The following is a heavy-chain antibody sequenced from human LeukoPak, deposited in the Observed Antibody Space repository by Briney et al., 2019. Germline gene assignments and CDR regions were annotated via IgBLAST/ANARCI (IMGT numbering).Heavy chain of an antibody. CDR3: ARGEVAAAGEQPYFDY. CDR2: INHSGST. D-gene: IGHD6-13*01. CDR1: GGSFSGYY. V-gene: IGHV4-34*01. J-gene: IGHJ4*02. Sequence: PSETLSLTCAVYGGSFSGYYWSWIRQPPGKGLEWIGEINHSGSTNYNPSLKSRVTISVDTSKNQFSLKLSSVTAADTAVYYCARGEVAAAGEQPYFDYWGQGTLVTVSS.